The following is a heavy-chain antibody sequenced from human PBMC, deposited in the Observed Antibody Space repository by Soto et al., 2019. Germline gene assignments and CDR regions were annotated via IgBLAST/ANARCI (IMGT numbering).Heavy chain of an antibody. CDR3: LRDGSTGWQVDS. J-gene: IGHJ4*02. V-gene: IGHV3-7*01. D-gene: IGHD6-19*01. CDR2: TRQDGGQS. Sequence: SLRLSCEASGFTLSSYWMSWIRQAPGKGLEWVANTRQDGGQSYLVDSVQGRFTISRDNAKNSVYLQMNSLRAEDTAVYYCLRDGSTGWQVDSWGQGTLVTVSS. CDR1: GFTLSSYW.